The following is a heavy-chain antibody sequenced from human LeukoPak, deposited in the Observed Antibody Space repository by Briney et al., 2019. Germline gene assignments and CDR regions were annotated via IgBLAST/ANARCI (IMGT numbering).Heavy chain of an antibody. D-gene: IGHD3-3*01. Sequence: SETLSLTCTVSGGSISSYYWSWIRQPPGKGLEWIGYIYTSGSTNYNPSLRSRVTISVDTCKNQFSLKLSSVTAADTAVYYCARHSGPSYYDFWSGWYYFDYWGQGTLVTVSS. J-gene: IGHJ4*02. CDR1: GGSISSYY. CDR2: IYTSGST. V-gene: IGHV4-4*09. CDR3: ARHSGPSYYDFWSGWYYFDY.